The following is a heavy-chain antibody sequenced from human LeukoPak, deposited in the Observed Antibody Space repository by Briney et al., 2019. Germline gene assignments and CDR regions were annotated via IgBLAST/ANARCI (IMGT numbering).Heavy chain of an antibody. CDR2: ISSSSSYI. J-gene: IGHJ4*02. CDR3: PKTSYDILTGYYLLDY. V-gene: IGHV3-21*01. D-gene: IGHD3-9*01. Sequence: GRSLRLSCAASGFTFSSYSMNWVLHAPGNGLECVSSISSSSSYIYYADSVKGRLTISRDNAKNSLYLQMNSLRAEDTVVFFSPKTSYDILTGYYLLDYWGQGTLVTVSS. CDR1: GFTFSSYS.